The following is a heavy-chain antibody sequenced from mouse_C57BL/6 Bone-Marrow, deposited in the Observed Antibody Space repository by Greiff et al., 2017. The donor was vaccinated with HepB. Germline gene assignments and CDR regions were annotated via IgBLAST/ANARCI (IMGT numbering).Heavy chain of an antibody. J-gene: IGHJ4*01. Sequence: VQLKESGPELVKPGASVKMSCKASGYTFTDYNMHWVKQSHGKSLEWIGYINPNNGGTSNNQKFKGKATLTVNKSSSTAYMELRSLTSEDSAVYYCARGRLMDYWGQGTSVTVSS. V-gene: IGHV1-22*01. CDR2: INPNNGGT. CDR3: ARGRLMDY. CDR1: GYTFTDYN.